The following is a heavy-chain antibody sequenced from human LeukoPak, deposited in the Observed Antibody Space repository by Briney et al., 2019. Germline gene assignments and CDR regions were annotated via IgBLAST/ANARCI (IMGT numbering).Heavy chain of an antibody. V-gene: IGHV3-23*01. CDR3: AKSPYYYDSSGYYYFDY. D-gene: IGHD3-22*01. CDR2: ISGSGGST. CDR1: GFTFSSYA. Sequence: GGSLRLSCAASGFTFSSYAMSWVRQAPGKGLEWVSAISGSGGSTYYADSVKGRFTISRDNSKNTLYLQMNSLRAEDTAVYYCAKSPYYYDSSGYYYFDYWGQGTLVTVSP. J-gene: IGHJ4*02.